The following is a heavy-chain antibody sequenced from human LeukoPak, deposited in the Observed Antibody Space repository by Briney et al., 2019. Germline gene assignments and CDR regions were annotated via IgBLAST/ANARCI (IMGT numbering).Heavy chain of an antibody. D-gene: IGHD3-10*01. J-gene: IGHJ4*02. CDR1: GFTFSSYG. Sequence: PGRSLRLSCAASGFTFSSYGMHWVRQAPGKGLEWVAVIWYDGSNKYYADSVKGRFTISRDNSKNTLYLQMNSPRAEDTAVYYCAKDDNYYGSGSYVIDYSGQGTLVTVSS. CDR2: IWYDGSNK. CDR3: AKDDNYYGSGSYVIDY. V-gene: IGHV3-33*06.